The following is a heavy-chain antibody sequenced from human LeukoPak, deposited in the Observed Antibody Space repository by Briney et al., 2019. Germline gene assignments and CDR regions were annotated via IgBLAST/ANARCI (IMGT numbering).Heavy chain of an antibody. D-gene: IGHD1-26*01. CDR3: GVVGATAHY. Sequence: LETLSLTCAVYGGSFSGYYWSWIRQPPGKGLEWIGEINHSGSTNYNPSLKSRVTISVDTSKNQFSLKLSSVTAADTAVYYCGVVGATAHYWGQGTLVTVSS. J-gene: IGHJ4*02. CDR2: INHSGST. V-gene: IGHV4-34*01. CDR1: GGSFSGYY.